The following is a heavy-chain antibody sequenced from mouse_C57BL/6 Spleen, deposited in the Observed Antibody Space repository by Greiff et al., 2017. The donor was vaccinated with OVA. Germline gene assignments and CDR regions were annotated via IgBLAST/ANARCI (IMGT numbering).Heavy chain of an antibody. CDR3: ARSRGKTGTDCDY. D-gene: IGHD4-1*01. CDR2: IYPGDGDT. CDR1: GYAFSSYW. V-gene: IGHV1-80*01. Sequence: QVQLQQSGAELVKPGASVKISCKASGYAFSSYWLNWVKQRPGTGLEWIGQIYPGDGDTNYNGKFKGKATLTADKSSSTAYMQLSSLTSEDAAVYFCARSRGKTGTDCDYWGQGTTRTGSS. J-gene: IGHJ2*01.